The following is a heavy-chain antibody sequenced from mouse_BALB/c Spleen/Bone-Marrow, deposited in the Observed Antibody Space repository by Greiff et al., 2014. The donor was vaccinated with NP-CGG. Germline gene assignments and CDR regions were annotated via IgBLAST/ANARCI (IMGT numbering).Heavy chain of an antibody. CDR1: GFNIKDTY. CDR2: IDPANGNT. J-gene: IGHJ3*01. CDR3: AMYYYGSSLFAY. D-gene: IGHD1-1*01. V-gene: IGHV14-3*02. Sequence: EVQLQQSGAELVKPGASVKLSCTASGFNIKDTYMHWVKQRPEQGLEWIGRIDPANGNTKYDPKFQGKATITADTSSNTAYLQXSXXXXEDXAVYYCAMYYYGSSLFAYWGQGTLVTVSA.